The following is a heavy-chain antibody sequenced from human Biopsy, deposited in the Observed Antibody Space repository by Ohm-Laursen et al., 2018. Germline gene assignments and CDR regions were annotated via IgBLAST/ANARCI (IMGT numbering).Heavy chain of an antibody. CDR3: ARTPRDSFWSGSYKRGLWFDP. J-gene: IGHJ5*02. D-gene: IGHD3-3*01. V-gene: IGHV4-59*01. Sequence: GTLSLTCSVSGGSIISYYWTWIRQSPGKGLEWIGHVYNGGITNYNPSLKSRVTISKDTSKNQFSLQVNSVTAADTAAYYCARTPRDSFWSGSYKRGLWFDPWGQGTLVIVSS. CDR1: GGSIISYY. CDR2: VYNGGIT.